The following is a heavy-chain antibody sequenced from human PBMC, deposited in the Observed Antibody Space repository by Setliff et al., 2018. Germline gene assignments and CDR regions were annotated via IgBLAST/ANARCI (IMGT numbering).Heavy chain of an antibody. Sequence: ASVKVSCKASGYTFSSYGISWVRQVPGQGLEWVGWISGNNGNTKYVQSLQGRVSMTTDTSTNTAYMELRSLTSDDTAIYYCARARLLWQSLLDYWGQGTRVTVS. V-gene: IGHV1-18*01. J-gene: IGHJ4*02. D-gene: IGHD2-21*02. CDR3: ARARLLWQSLLDY. CDR2: ISGNNGNT. CDR1: GYTFSSYG.